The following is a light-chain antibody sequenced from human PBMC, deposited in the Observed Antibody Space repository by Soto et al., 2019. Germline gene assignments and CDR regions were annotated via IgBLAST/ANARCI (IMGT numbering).Light chain of an antibody. CDR2: AAS. CDR3: QQYGSSPVT. J-gene: IGKJ2*01. CDR1: QGISSR. V-gene: IGKV1-12*01. Sequence: DIQMTQSPSSVSASVGDRVTITCRASQGISSRLAWYQQKPGKAPNLLIYAASSLQSGVPSRFSGSGSETDFTLTISRLEPEDFAVYYCQQYGSSPVTFGQGTKLEIK.